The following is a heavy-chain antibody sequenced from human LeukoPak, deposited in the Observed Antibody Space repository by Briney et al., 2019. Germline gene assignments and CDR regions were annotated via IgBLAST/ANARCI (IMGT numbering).Heavy chain of an antibody. V-gene: IGHV3-74*01. J-gene: IGHJ4*02. D-gene: IGHD1-26*01. CDR1: GFTFSRYW. CDR2: INSDGSST. Sequence: SGGSLRLTCAASGFTFSRYWMHWVRQTPGKGLVWVSRINSDGSSTRYADSVKGRFTISRDNAKNTLDLQMSSLRDEDTAVYYCARGIVGATPFDYWGQGTLVTVSS. CDR3: ARGIVGATPFDY.